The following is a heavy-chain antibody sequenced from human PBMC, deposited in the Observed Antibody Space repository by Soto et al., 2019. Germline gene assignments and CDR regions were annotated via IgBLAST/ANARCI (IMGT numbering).Heavy chain of an antibody. CDR1: GGSISSGGYY. CDR2: IYYSGST. D-gene: IGHD3-3*01. J-gene: IGHJ4*02. V-gene: IGHV4-31*03. CDR3: ARDGAAVLDNYEFWIGYPRGYFDY. Sequence: PSETLSLTCTVSGGSISSGGYYWSWIRQHPGKGLEWIGYIYYSGSTYYNPSLKSRVTISVDTSKNQFSLKLSSVTAADTAVYYCARDGAAVLDNYEFWIGYPRGYFDYWGQGTLVTVSS.